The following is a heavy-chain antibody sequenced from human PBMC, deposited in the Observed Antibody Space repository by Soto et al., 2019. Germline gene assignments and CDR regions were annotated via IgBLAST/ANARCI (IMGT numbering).Heavy chain of an antibody. CDR1: GGSISSYY. D-gene: IGHD4-17*01. V-gene: IGHV4-59*01. Sequence: SETLSLTCTVSGGSISSYYWSWIRQPPGKGLEWIGYIYYSGSTNYNPSLKSRVTISVDTSKNQFSLKLSSVTAADTAVYYCARVEKKWVGYGEPPEYYYYYGMDVWGQGTTVTVSS. J-gene: IGHJ6*02. CDR3: ARVEKKWVGYGEPPEYYYYYGMDV. CDR2: IYYSGST.